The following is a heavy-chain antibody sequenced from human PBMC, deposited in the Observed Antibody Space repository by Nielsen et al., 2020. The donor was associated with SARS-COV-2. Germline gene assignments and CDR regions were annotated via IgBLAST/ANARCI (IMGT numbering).Heavy chain of an antibody. J-gene: IGHJ4*02. CDR3: ARRGGSYYFDY. CDR1: GGSISSSSYY. V-gene: IGHV4-39*01. D-gene: IGHD1-26*01. Sequence: SETLSLTCTVSGGSISSSSYYWGWIRQPPGKGLEWIGSIYYSGSTYYSPSLKSRVTISVDTSKNQFSLKLSSVTAADTAVYYCARRGGSYYFDYWGQGTLVTVSS. CDR2: IYYSGST.